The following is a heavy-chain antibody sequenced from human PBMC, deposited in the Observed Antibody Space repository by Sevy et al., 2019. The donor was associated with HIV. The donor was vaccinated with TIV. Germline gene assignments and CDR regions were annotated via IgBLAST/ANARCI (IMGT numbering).Heavy chain of an antibody. D-gene: IGHD1-1*01. CDR2: IYYSGST. V-gene: IGHV4-59*13. Sequence: SETLSLTCTVSGGSISSYYWSWIRQPPGKGLEWIGYIYYSGSTNYNPSLKSRVTISVDTSKNQFSLKLSSVTAADTAVYYCAGSLAGTTKGGFDYWGQGTLVTVFS. J-gene: IGHJ4*02. CDR3: AGSLAGTTKGGFDY. CDR1: GGSISSYY.